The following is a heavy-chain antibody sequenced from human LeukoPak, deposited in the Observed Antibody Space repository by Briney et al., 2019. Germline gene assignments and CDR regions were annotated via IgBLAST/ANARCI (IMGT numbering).Heavy chain of an antibody. CDR1: GGSFSGYY. CDR2: INHSGST. D-gene: IGHD1-14*01. CDR3: ARPQLVTGSDWFDP. J-gene: IGHJ5*02. Sequence: PSETLSLTCAVYGGSFSGYYWCWIRQPPGKGLEWIGEINHSGSTNYNPSLKSRVTISVDTSKNQFSLKLSSVTAADTAVYYCARPQLVTGSDWFDPWGQGTLVTVSS. V-gene: IGHV4-34*01.